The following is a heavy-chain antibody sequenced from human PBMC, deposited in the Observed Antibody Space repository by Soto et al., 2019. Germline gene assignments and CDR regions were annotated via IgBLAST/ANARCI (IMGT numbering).Heavy chain of an antibody. D-gene: IGHD1-26*01. Sequence: ASETPFTTCAVFCWFFRGYYWSLFRQPPGKGLEWIGEINHSGSANSNPSLKSRVTISVDTSKNQFSLKLSSVTAADTAVYYCARGGGYGGFDYWGQGTLVTVSS. CDR1: CWFFRGYY. V-gene: IGHV4-34*01. J-gene: IGHJ4*02. CDR3: ARGGGYGGFDY. CDR2: INHSGSA.